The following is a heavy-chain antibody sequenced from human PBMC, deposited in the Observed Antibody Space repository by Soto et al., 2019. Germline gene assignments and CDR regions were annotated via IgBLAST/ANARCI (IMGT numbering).Heavy chain of an antibody. CDR2: ISYDGSNK. J-gene: IGHJ4*02. Sequence: WVRQAPGKGLEWVAVISYDGSNKYYADSVKGRFTNSRDNSKNTLYLQMNSLRAEDTAVYYCARDRLGYCSSPSCTRVYFDYWGQGTLVTVSS. CDR3: ARDRLGYCSSPSCTRVYFDY. D-gene: IGHD2-2*01. V-gene: IGHV3-30-3*01.